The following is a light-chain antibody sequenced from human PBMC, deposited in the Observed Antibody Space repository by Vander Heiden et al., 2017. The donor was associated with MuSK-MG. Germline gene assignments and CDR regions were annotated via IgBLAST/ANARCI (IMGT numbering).Light chain of an antibody. CDR1: KLGDKY. V-gene: IGLV3-1*01. CDR3: QAWESRTSGNIYV. J-gene: IGLJ1*01. Sequence: SYELTQPPSVSVSPGQPASIPCSGDKLGDKYVCWYQQKAGQSPLLVLYQDSKRPSGIPDRFSGSKSGNTATLTISGTQAMDEADYYCQAWESRTSGNIYVFGTGTKVTVL. CDR2: QDS.